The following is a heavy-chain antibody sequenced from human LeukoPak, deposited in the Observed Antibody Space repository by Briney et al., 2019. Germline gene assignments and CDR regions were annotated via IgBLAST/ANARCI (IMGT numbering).Heavy chain of an antibody. CDR2: INHSGST. CDR3: ARPSGMGPAFDI. D-gene: IGHD1-1*01. V-gene: IGHV4-34*01. Sequence: PSETLSLTCAVYGGSFSGYYWSWIRQPPGKGLEWIGEINHSGSTNYNPSLKSRVTISVDTSKNQFSLKLSSVTAADTAVYYCARPSGMGPAFDIWGQGTMVTVSS. J-gene: IGHJ3*02. CDR1: GGSFSGYY.